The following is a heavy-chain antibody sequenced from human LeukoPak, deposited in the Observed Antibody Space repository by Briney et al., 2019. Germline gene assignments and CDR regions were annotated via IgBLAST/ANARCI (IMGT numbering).Heavy chain of an antibody. Sequence: GASVKVSCKASGYTFTAYYMHWVRQAPGQGLEWMGWINPNSGGTNSSQKFQGRVTLTRDTSISTAYMELGSLRSDDTAICYCARAYGSGSSYHPDYWGQGTLVTVSS. D-gene: IGHD3-10*01. CDR1: GYTFTAYY. V-gene: IGHV1-2*02. CDR3: ARAYGSGSSYHPDY. J-gene: IGHJ4*02. CDR2: INPNSGGT.